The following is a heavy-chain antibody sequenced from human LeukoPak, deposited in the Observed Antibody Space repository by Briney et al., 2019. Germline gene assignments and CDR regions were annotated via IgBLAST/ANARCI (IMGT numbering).Heavy chain of an antibody. CDR3: ARAHSIAAAGAFDY. CDR1: GFTFSSYS. CDR2: ISSSSSSI. V-gene: IGHV3-21*01. D-gene: IGHD6-13*01. J-gene: IGHJ4*02. Sequence: PGGSLRLSCAASGFTFSSYSMNWVLQAPGKGLNWVSSISSSSSSIYYADSVKRRFTISRDNAQNSLYLQMNSLRAQDTAVYYCARAHSIAAAGAFDYWGQGTLVTVSS.